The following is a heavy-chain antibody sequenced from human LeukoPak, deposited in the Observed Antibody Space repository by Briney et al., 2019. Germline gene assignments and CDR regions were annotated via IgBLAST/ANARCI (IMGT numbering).Heavy chain of an antibody. D-gene: IGHD3-10*01. J-gene: IGHJ6*04. CDR1: GFTFSSYE. CDR3: ARLAGSGRRDYYYGMDV. CDR2: ISSSGSTI. V-gene: IGHV3-48*03. Sequence: GGSLRLSCAASGFTFSSYEMNWVRQAPGKGLEWVSYISSSGSTIYYAGSVKGRFTISRDNAKNSLYLQMNSLRAEDTAVYYCARLAGSGRRDYYYGMDVWGKGTTVTVSS.